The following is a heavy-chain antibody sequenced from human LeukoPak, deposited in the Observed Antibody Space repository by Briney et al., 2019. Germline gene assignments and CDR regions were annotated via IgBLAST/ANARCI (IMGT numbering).Heavy chain of an antibody. V-gene: IGHV1-2*02. Sequence: ASVKVSCKSSGYTFTGNYMHWVRQAPGQGLEWMGWINPNSGDTKYAQNFQGRVTMTRDTSITTTYMELSSLRSDDTAVYYCVRPFGSGRRDAFAIWGQGTVVTVSS. CDR2: INPNSGDT. J-gene: IGHJ3*02. D-gene: IGHD3-10*01. CDR1: GYTFTGNY. CDR3: VRPFGSGRRDAFAI.